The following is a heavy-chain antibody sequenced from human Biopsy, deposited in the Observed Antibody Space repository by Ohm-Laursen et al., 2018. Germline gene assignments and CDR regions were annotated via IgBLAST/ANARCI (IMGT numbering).Heavy chain of an antibody. CDR3: AKDLKWDVSADYFDF. V-gene: IGHV3-23*01. CDR1: GFPFSTYA. Sequence: GSPRLSCAASGFPFSTYAMSWVRQTPGKGLEWVSSINGGGDGTFYADSVKGRFSISRDNSKNTLYLQMKSLRAEDTALYYCAKDLKWDVSADYFDFWGQGTLVTVSS. D-gene: IGHD1-26*01. CDR2: INGGGDGT. J-gene: IGHJ4*02.